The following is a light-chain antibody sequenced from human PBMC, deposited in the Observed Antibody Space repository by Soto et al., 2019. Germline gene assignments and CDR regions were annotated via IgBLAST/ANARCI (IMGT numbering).Light chain of an antibody. J-gene: IGKJ1*01. CDR3: QQSYSTPPGT. V-gene: IGKV1-39*01. Sequence: DIKMTQPPSSLSASVGDRVTLTCRASQSISSYLNWYQQKPGKAPKLLIYAASSLQSGVPSRFSGSGSGTDFTLTISSLQPEDFATYYCQQSYSTPPGTFGQGTKVEIK. CDR2: AAS. CDR1: QSISSY.